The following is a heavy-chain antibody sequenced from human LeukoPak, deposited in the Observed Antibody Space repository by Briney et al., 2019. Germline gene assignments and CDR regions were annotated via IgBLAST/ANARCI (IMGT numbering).Heavy chain of an antibody. J-gene: IGHJ3*02. CDR2: IYYSGST. Sequence: SETLSLTCTVSGGSISSYYWSWIRQPPGKGLEWIGYIYYSGSTNYNPSLKSRVTISVDTSKNQFSLKLSSVTAADTAVYYCARLKVSGVGFDAFDIWGQGTMVTVSS. D-gene: IGHD3-3*01. CDR3: ARLKVSGVGFDAFDI. V-gene: IGHV4-59*01. CDR1: GGSISSYY.